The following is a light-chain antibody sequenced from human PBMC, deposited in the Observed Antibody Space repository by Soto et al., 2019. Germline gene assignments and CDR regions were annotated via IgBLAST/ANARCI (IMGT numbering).Light chain of an antibody. J-gene: IGLJ2*01. CDR3: SSYTSSSTPVV. CDR2: DVG. Sequence: QSVLTQPASVSGSPGQSITISCTGTSSDVGGYNYVSWYQQHPGKAPKLMIYDVGNRPSGVSNRFSGSKSGNTASLTISGLQAEDEADYYCSSYTSSSTPVVFGGGT. V-gene: IGLV2-14*01. CDR1: SSDVGGYNY.